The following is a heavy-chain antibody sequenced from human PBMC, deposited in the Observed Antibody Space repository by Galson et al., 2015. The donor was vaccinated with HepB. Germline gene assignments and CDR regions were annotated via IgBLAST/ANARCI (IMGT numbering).Heavy chain of an antibody. CDR2: ISVASGT. CDR3: AARSDGSPDY. J-gene: IGHJ4*02. D-gene: IGHD5-24*01. CDR1: GFTVSRYY. V-gene: IGHV3-66*01. Sequence: ALRLSCAASGFTVSRYYMTWVRLAPGKGLEWVSFISVASGTTYLDSVKDRFTISRDTSRNTVSLQMNNLRPEDTAIYYCAARSDGSPDYWGQGILVTVSS.